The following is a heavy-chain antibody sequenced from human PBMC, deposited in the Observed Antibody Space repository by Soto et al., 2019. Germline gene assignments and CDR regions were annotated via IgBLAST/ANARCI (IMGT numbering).Heavy chain of an antibody. D-gene: IGHD3-10*01. J-gene: IGHJ4*02. V-gene: IGHV4-39*01. CDR2: IYYSGST. Sequence: PSETLSLTCTVSGGSISSSSYYWGWIHQPPGKGLEWIGSIYYSGSTYYNPSLKSRVTISVDTSKNRFSLKLSSVTAADTAVYYCARLMVRGVRYFDYWGQGTLVTVS. CDR3: ARLMVRGVRYFDY. CDR1: GGSISSSSYY.